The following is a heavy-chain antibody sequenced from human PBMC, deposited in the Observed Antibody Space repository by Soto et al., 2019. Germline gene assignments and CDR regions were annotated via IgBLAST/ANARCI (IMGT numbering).Heavy chain of an antibody. D-gene: IGHD6-6*01. V-gene: IGHV3-23*01. CDR2: ISGSGGST. CDR3: AKDKSSSSGWFDP. Sequence: GGCLRLSCAASGFTFSSYTMSWVRQAPGKGLEWVSAISGSGGSTYYADSVKGRFTISRDNSKNTLYLQMNSLRAEDTAVYYCAKDKSSSSGWFDPWGQGTLVTVSS. CDR1: GFTFSSYT. J-gene: IGHJ5*02.